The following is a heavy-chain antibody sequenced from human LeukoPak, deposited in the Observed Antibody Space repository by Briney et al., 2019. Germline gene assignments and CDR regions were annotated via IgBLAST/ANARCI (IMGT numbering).Heavy chain of an antibody. D-gene: IGHD1-26*01. CDR2: ISGSGVST. Sequence: PGGSLRLSCAASGFTFSSYAMSWVRQAPGRGLEWVSGISGSGVSTYYADSVKGRFTISRDNSKNTLYLQMNSLRAEDTAVYYCASRSSLVGATSSGWGQGTLVTVSS. CDR3: ASRSSLVGATSSG. CDR1: GFTFSSYA. V-gene: IGHV3-23*01. J-gene: IGHJ4*02.